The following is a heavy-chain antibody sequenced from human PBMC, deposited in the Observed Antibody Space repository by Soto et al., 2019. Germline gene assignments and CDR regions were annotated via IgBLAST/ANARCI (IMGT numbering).Heavy chain of an antibody. D-gene: IGHD3-3*01. V-gene: IGHV4-59*01. CDR1: GGSISSYY. CDR3: ARDTASFDFLLVGAFDI. Sequence: SETLSLTCTVSGGSISSYYWSWIRQPPGKGLEWIGYIYYRGSTNYNPSIKSRVTISVDTSKNQFSLKLSSVTAADTAVYYCARDTASFDFLLVGAFDIWGQGTMFIVSS. J-gene: IGHJ3*02. CDR2: IYYRGST.